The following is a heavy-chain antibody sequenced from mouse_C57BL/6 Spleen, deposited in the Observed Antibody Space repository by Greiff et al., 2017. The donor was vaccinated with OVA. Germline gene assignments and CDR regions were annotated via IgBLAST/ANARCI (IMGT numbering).Heavy chain of an antibody. J-gene: IGHJ2*01. CDR3: ARRPYGSSYFDY. D-gene: IGHD1-1*01. V-gene: IGHV1-18*01. CDR1: GYTFTDYN. Sequence: VQLQQSGPELVKPGASVKIPCKASGYTFTDYNMDWVKQSHGKSLEWIGDINPNNGGTIYNQKFKGKATLTVDKSSSTAYMELRSLTSEDTAVYYCARRPYGSSYFDYWGQGTTLTVSS. CDR2: INPNNGGT.